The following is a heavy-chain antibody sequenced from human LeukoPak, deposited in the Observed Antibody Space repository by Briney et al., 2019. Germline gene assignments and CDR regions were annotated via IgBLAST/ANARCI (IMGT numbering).Heavy chain of an antibody. Sequence: GGSLRLSCAASGFTFSSYWMSWVRQAPGKGLEWVANIKQDGSEKYYVDSVKGRFTISRDNAKNSLYLQMNSLRAEDTAVYYCAVPGQAWGLRSLFDYWGQGTLVTVSS. J-gene: IGHJ4*02. CDR3: AVPGQAWGLRSLFDY. D-gene: IGHD2/OR15-2a*01. V-gene: IGHV3-7*01. CDR2: IKQDGSEK. CDR1: GFTFSSYW.